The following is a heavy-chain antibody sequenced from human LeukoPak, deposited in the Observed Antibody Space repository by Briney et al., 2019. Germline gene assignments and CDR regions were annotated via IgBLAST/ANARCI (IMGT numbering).Heavy chain of an antibody. CDR1: GFTVSSNY. V-gene: IGHV3-66*01. J-gene: IGHJ3*02. CDR3: ARGGFSSSWSHAFDI. D-gene: IGHD6-13*01. CDR2: IYSGSST. Sequence: GGSLRLSCAASGFTVSSNYMSWVRQAPGKGLEWVSVIYSGSSTYYADSVKGRFTISRDNSKNTLYLQMNSLRAEDTAVYYCARGGFSSSWSHAFDIWGQGTMVTVSS.